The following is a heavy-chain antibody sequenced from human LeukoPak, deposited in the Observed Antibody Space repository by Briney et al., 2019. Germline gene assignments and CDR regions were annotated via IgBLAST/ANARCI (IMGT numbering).Heavy chain of an antibody. D-gene: IGHD2-2*02. CDR1: GFTFSSYA. CDR2: ISGSGGST. J-gene: IGHJ4*02. V-gene: IGHV3-23*01. CDR3: AKGRAQLLYHYYFDY. Sequence: GGSLRLSCAASGFTFSSYAMSWVRQAPGKGLEWVSAISGSGGSTYYADSVKGRFTISRDNSKNTLYLQMNSLRAEDTAVYYCAKGRAQLLYHYYFDYWGQGTLVTVSS.